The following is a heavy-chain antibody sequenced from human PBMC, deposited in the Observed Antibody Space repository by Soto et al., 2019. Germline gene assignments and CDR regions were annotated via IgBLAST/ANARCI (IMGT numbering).Heavy chain of an antibody. V-gene: IGHV4-4*02. CDR1: GTSISSTFW. CDR3: ATLPPRIVVVKTEIPT. J-gene: IGHJ5*02. Sequence: SETLSLTCAVSGTSISSTFWWTWVRQPPGKGLEWIGEVYHSGSTKYNPSLKSRATISVDKSKNQFSLELRAVTAADTAVYYCATLPPRIVVVKTEIPTWGQGTLVTVS. D-gene: IGHD2-15*01. CDR2: VYHSGST.